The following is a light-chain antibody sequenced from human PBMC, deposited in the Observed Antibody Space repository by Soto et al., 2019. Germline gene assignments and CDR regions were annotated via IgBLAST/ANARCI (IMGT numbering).Light chain of an antibody. Sequence: EIVLTQSPGTLSLSPGERATLSCRASQSVSSSYLAWYQQEPGQAPRLLIYGASTRATDMPGTFSGRGSGTEFTLTISSLRPEDFAVYYCQQYRSWPRTFGQGTKVDIK. CDR3: QQYRSWPRT. V-gene: IGKV3-20*01. CDR2: GAS. CDR1: QSVSSSY. J-gene: IGKJ1*01.